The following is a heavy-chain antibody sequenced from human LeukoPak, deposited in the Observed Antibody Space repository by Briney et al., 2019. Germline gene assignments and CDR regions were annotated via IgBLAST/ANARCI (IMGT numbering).Heavy chain of an antibody. Sequence: PSETLSLTCRVSGASINSGSNYWGWIRQPPGKTLEWIGSIYSSGSTYYNPSLKSRVIIMIDTPKNHFSLTLSSVTAADTAVYYCARSDGYGLVGIWGQGTMVTVSS. CDR2: IYSSGST. V-gene: IGHV4-39*07. CDR1: GASINSGSNY. CDR3: ARSDGYGLVGI. J-gene: IGHJ3*02. D-gene: IGHD5-18*01.